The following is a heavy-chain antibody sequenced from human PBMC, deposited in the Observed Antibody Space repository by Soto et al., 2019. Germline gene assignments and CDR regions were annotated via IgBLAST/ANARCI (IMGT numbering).Heavy chain of an antibody. D-gene: IGHD2-15*01. V-gene: IGHV3-74*01. CDR2: TNSDGSST. CDR3: ARAAPWGYCSGGTCFLDY. CDR1: GFTFSSYW. J-gene: IGHJ4*02. Sequence: GGSLRLSCTASGFTFSSYWMHWVRQAPGKGLVWVSRTNSDGSSTWYADSVKGRFTVSRDNAKNTLYLQMNSLRAEDTAVYYCARAAPWGYCSGGTCFLDYWGQGTLVTVSS.